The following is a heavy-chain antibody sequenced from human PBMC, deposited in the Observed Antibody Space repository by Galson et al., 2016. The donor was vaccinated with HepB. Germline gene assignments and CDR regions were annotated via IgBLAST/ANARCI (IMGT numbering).Heavy chain of an antibody. CDR2: ISGSGADT. CDR1: GFIFSNYA. J-gene: IGHJ4*02. V-gene: IGHV3-23*01. D-gene: IGHD3-3*01. Sequence: SLRLSCAASGFIFSNYAMSWVRQAPGKGLEWVSAISGSGADTHYADSAKGRFTISRDNSKNTLYLQMSSLRAEDTAIYYCVTDRAGFFGVIGYFDFWGQGTLVTVSS. CDR3: VTDRAGFFGVIGYFDF.